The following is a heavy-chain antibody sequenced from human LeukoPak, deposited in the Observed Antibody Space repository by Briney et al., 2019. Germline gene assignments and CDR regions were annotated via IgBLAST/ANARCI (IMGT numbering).Heavy chain of an antibody. V-gene: IGHV3-7*03. CDR2: INQDGTEK. CDR3: ARGPLIAAAGTW. D-gene: IGHD6-13*01. J-gene: IGHJ4*02. CDR1: GFTFSSYW. Sequence: GGSLRLSCAASGFTFSSYWMSWVRQAPGKGLEWVAKINQDGTEKAYVDSVRGRFTISRDNAKNSLSLQMNSLRAEDTAVYYCARGPLIAAAGTWWGQGTLVTVSS.